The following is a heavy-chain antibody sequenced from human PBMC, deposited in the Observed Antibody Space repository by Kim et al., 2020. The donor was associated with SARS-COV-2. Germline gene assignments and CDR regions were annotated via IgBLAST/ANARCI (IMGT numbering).Heavy chain of an antibody. CDR1: GYTFTSYA. Sequence: ASVKVSCKASGYTFTSYAMNWVRQAPGQGLEWMGWINTNTGNPTYAQGFTGRFVFSLDTSVSTAYLQISSLKAEDTAVYYCARGELRDYEILTGYYYFDYWGQGTLVTVSS. J-gene: IGHJ4*02. V-gene: IGHV7-4-1*02. CDR3: ARGELRDYEILTGYYYFDY. D-gene: IGHD3-9*01. CDR2: INTNTGNP.